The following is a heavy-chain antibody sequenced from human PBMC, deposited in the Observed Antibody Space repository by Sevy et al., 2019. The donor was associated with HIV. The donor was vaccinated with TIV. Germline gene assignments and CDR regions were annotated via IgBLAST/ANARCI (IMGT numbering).Heavy chain of an antibody. CDR1: GFTFTNYW. D-gene: IGHD7-27*01. Sequence: GGSLRLSCAASGFTFTNYWMTWVRQAPGKGLEWVANIKEDGSENNYVESVEGRFTISRDNAKNSVYLQMNSLRAEDTAVYYCAREVWGPEYWGQGNLVTVSS. CDR3: AREVWGPEY. CDR2: IKEDGSEN. J-gene: IGHJ4*02. V-gene: IGHV3-7*01.